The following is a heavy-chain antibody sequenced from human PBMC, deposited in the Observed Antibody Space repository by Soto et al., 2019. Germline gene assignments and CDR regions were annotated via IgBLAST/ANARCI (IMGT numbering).Heavy chain of an antibody. D-gene: IGHD3-22*01. CDR1: GGSISSYY. V-gene: IGHV4-59*01. Sequence: SETLSLTCTVSGGSISSYYWSWIRQPPEKGLEWIGYIYYSGSTNYNPSLKSRVTIFVDTSKTQFSLKLNSVTTADTAVYYCARDYYDRSGYYRWFDPWGPGTLVTVSS. J-gene: IGHJ5*02. CDR3: ARDYYDRSGYYRWFDP. CDR2: IYYSGST.